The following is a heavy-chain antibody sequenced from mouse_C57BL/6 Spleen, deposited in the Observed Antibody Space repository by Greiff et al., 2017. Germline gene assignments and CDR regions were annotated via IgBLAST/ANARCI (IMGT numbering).Heavy chain of an antibody. CDR3: ARGGDYDGAPWFAY. J-gene: IGHJ3*01. CDR1: GYTFTSYW. V-gene: IGHV1-61*01. Sequence: QVQLQQPGAELVRPGSSVKLSCKASGYTFTSYWMDWVKQRPGQGLEWIGNIYPSDSETHYNQKFKDKATLTVDKSSSTAYMQLSSLTSEDSAVYYCARGGDYDGAPWFAYWGQGTLVTVAA. D-gene: IGHD2-4*01. CDR2: IYPSDSET.